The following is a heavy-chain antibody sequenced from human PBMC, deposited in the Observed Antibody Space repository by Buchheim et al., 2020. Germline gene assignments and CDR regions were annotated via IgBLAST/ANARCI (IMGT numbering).Heavy chain of an antibody. CDR2: IYYSGST. CDR3: ARGNAPMGAFDL. J-gene: IGHJ3*01. CDR1: GASISSGGYY. V-gene: IGHV4-31*03. Sequence: QVQLQESGPGLVKPSQTLSLTCTVSGASISSGGYYWSWIRQLPGKGLEWIGYIYYSGSTYFNPSLKSRVTMSVDPSNNQFSLKLSSVTAADTAVYYCARGNAPMGAFDLWGQGT. D-gene: IGHD3-10*01.